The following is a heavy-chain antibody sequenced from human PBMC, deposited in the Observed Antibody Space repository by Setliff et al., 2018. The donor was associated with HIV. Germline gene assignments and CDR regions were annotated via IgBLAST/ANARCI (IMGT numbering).Heavy chain of an antibody. CDR3: ARRGYCRSTRCSYAFDL. J-gene: IGHJ3*01. D-gene: IGHD2-2*01. CDR1: GDSISSGSYF. CDR2: IYHSGNT. V-gene: IGHV4-31*02. Sequence: LSLTCTVSGDSISSGSYFWSWIRQHPGKGLEWIGYIYHSGNTYYNPSPKSRGTISVDTSKNQFSLKLSSVTAADAAMYYCARRGYCRSTRCSYAFDLWGPGTMVTVSS.